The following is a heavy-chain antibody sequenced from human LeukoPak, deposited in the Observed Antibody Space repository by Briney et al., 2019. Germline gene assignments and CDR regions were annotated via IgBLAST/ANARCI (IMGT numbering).Heavy chain of an antibody. D-gene: IGHD6-19*01. J-gene: IGHJ4*02. CDR3: ARDLSSGCFDY. CDR2: ISSSSSYI. Sequence: GGSLRLSCAASGFTFSSYSMNWVRQAPGKGLEWVSSISSSSSYIYYADSVKGRFTISRDNAKNSLYLQMNSLGAEDTAVYYCARDLSSGCFDYWGQGTLVTVSS. V-gene: IGHV3-21*01. CDR1: GFTFSSYS.